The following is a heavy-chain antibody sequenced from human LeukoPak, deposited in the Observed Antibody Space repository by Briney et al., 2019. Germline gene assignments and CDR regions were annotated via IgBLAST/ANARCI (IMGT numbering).Heavy chain of an antibody. J-gene: IGHJ5*02. V-gene: IGHV3-11*03. D-gene: IGHD2-15*01. CDR2: ISSSSSSSSYT. Sequence: GGSLRLSCAASGFTFSDYYMSWIRQAPGKGLEWVSYISSSSSSSSYTNYADSVKGRFTISRDNAKNSLYLQMNSLRADDTAVYYCVRTATHRTWLDPWGQGTLVTVSS. CDR3: VRTATHRTWLDP. CDR1: GFTFSDYY.